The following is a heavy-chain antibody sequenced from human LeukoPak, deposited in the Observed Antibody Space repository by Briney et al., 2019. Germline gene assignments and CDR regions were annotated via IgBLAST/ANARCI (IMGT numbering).Heavy chain of an antibody. J-gene: IGHJ5*02. CDR2: IRCNGCTI. V-gene: IGHV3-11*01. CDR1: VFIYSHYY. Sequence: GGSLRLSCAASVFIYSHYYMSWLRQAPAKGLEGVSYIRCNGCTIYYADSVKGRFNISRDNAKNSLYLQMNSLRGEHRAVYYCARVWAQAAAGVIWFDPWGQGTLVTVSS. CDR3: ARVWAQAAAGVIWFDP. D-gene: IGHD6-13*01.